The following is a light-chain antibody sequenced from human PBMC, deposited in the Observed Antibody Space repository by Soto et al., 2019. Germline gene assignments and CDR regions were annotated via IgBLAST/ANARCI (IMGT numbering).Light chain of an antibody. J-gene: IGLJ2*01. CDR1: SRDVGAYNY. CDR2: EVS. CDR3: SSHGGSHVV. Sequence: QSALTQPPSASGSPGQSVTISCTGTSRDVGAYNYVSWYQHHPGKAPKLMIYEVSKRPSGVPDPFSASKSGNTASLTVSGLEAEDEADYFSSSHGGSHVVVGGGTKVTVL. V-gene: IGLV2-8*01.